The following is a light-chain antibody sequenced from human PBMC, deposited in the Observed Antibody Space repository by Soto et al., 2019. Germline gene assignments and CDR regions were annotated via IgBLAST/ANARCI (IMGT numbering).Light chain of an antibody. Sequence: QSVLTQPPSVSAAPGQKVTLSCSGSSSNIGNNYVSWYQQLPGTYPTLLIYDNNKRPSGMPDRFSGSKSGTSDTLGITGLQTGDEADYYCGTWDSSLSAVVFGGGTKLTVL. J-gene: IGLJ2*01. CDR1: SSNIGNNY. CDR2: DNN. CDR3: GTWDSSLSAVV. V-gene: IGLV1-51*01.